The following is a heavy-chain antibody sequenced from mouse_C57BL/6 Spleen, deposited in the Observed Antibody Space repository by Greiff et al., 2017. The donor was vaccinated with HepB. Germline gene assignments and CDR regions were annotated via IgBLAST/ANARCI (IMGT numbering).Heavy chain of an antibody. CDR3: ARNGYYDLPWYFDV. CDR1: GFSLTSYA. CDR2: IWTGGGT. V-gene: IGHV2-9-1*01. D-gene: IGHD2-3*01. Sequence: VQGVESGPGLVAPSQRLSITCTVSGFSLTSYAISWVRQPPGKGLEWLGVIWTGGGTNYNSALKSRLSISKDNSKSQVFLKMNSLQTDDTARYYCARNGYYDLPWYFDVWGTGTTVTVSS. J-gene: IGHJ1*03.